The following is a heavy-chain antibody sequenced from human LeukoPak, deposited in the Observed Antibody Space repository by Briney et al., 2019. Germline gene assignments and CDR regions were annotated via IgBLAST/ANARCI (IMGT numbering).Heavy chain of an antibody. V-gene: IGHV3-74*03. CDR1: GFTFSSHW. J-gene: IGHJ4*02. Sequence: GGSLRLSCAASGFTFSSHWMHWVRQVPGKGLVWVLRINTDGSSTTYADSVKGRFTISRDNAKNTVYLQMNSLRAEDTAVYYCARAGYSSSWLESWGQGTLVTVSS. CDR2: INTDGSST. CDR3: ARAGYSSSWLES. D-gene: IGHD6-13*01.